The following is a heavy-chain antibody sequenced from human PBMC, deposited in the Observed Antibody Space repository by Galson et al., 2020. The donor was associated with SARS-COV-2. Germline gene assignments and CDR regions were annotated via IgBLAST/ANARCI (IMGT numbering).Heavy chain of an antibody. CDR2: VSYDENTK. V-gene: IGHV3-30*18. Sequence: GESLKISCAASGFTFSNYGMHWVRQAPGKGLEWVAVVSYDENTKYYVDSVKGRFTISRDNSKNTLSLQMINLRPEDTAVYYCAKGNLDFEAGLDYWGQGTLGTVSA. CDR3: AKGNLDFEAGLDY. D-gene: IGHD3-9*01. J-gene: IGHJ4*02. CDR1: GFTFSNYG.